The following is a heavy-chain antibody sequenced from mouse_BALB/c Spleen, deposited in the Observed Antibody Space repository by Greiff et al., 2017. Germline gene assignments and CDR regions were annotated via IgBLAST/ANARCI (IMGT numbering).Heavy chain of an antibody. CDR1: GYTFTSYW. V-gene: IGHV1-7*01. D-gene: IGHD1-1*01. J-gene: IGHJ3*01. CDR3: ARPNIITTAPFAY. Sequence: QVQLKQSGAELAKPGASVKMSCKASGYTFTSYWMHWVKQRPGQGLEWIGYINPSTGYTEYNQKLKDKATLTADKSSSTAYMQLSSLTSEDSAVYYCARPNIITTAPFAYWGQGTLVTVSA. CDR2: INPSTGYT.